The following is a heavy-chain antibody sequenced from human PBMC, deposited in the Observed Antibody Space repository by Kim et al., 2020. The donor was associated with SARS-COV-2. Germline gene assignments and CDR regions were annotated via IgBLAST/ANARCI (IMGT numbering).Heavy chain of an antibody. Sequence: AASVKGRFSISRDNSKAIAYLQMNGLKTEDTAEYFCTRAYCGADCYYWFDPWGQGTLVTVSS. CDR3: TRAYCGADCYYWFDP. V-gene: IGHV3-49*02. J-gene: IGHJ5*02. D-gene: IGHD2-21*02.